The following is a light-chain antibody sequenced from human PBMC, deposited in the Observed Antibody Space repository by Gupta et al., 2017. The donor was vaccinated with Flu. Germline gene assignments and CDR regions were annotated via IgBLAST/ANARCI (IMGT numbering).Light chain of an antibody. CDR1: SSIFGSNF. V-gene: IGLV1-51*02. CDR3: GTWDSTLSAGGL. Sequence: QSVLTQPPSVSAAPGQKVTISCSGGSSIFGSNFVSWYQQLPGTAPKPLIYENNKRPSGIPDRFSGSKSGTSATLDITGLQTGDEADYYCGTWDSTLSAGGLFGGGTKLTVL. CDR2: ENN. J-gene: IGLJ3*02.